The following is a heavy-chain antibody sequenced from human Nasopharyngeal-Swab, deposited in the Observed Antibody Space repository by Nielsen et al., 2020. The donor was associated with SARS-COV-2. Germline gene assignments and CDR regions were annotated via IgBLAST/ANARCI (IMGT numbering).Heavy chain of an antibody. CDR2: INPGSGGT. Sequence: ASVKVSCKASGYTFHNYYIHWVRPAHGQGLEWMGMINPGSGGTTYAQKFQGRVTMTRDTSTSTVFMDLSSLRSEDTAGYYCARRGRCSGSSCDMDVWGQGTTVTVSS. J-gene: IGHJ6*02. D-gene: IGHD2-2*01. CDR3: ARRGRCSGSSCDMDV. CDR1: GYTFHNYY. V-gene: IGHV1-46*02.